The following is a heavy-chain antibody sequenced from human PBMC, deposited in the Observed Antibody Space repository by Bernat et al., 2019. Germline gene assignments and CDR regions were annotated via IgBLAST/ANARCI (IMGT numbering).Heavy chain of an antibody. Sequence: QVQLVESGGGVVQPGRSLRLSCAASGFSFSSSGTHWVRQAPGKGLEWVAVISYDGSNKYFADSVKGRFTISRDNSKNTLYLQMNSLRAEDTAVYYCAKGGFGELFDYYYGIDVWGQGTTVTVSS. CDR2: ISYDGSNK. CDR3: AKGGFGELFDYYYGIDV. CDR1: GFSFSSSG. V-gene: IGHV3-30*18. J-gene: IGHJ6*02. D-gene: IGHD3-10*01.